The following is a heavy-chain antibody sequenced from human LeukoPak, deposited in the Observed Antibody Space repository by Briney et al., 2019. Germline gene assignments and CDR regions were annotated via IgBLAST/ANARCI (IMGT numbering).Heavy chain of an antibody. CDR3: ARETGELGIFGVVIEFACMDV. CDR1: GGSFSGYY. V-gene: IGHV4-4*07. CDR2: IYTSGST. D-gene: IGHD3-3*01. J-gene: IGHJ6*03. Sequence: SETLSLTCAVYGGSFSGYYWSWIRQPAGKGLEWIGRIYTSGSTNYNPSLKSRVTISVDTSKNQFSLKLSSVTAADTAVYYCARETGELGIFGVVIEFACMDVWGKGTTVTVSS.